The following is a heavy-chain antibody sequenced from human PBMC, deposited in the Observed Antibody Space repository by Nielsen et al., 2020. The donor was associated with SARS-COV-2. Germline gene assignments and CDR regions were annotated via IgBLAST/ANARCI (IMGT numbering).Heavy chain of an antibody. CDR1: GFTFSSYA. CDR2: ISYDGSNK. D-gene: IGHD6-19*01. J-gene: IGHJ4*02. CDR3: ARDFGVWVAVAGY. Sequence: GESLKISCAASGFTFSSYAMHWVRQAPGKGLEWVAVISYDGSNKYYADSVKGRFTISRDNSKNTLYLQMNSLRAEDTAVYYCARDFGVWVAVAGYWGQGTLVTVSS. V-gene: IGHV3-30*04.